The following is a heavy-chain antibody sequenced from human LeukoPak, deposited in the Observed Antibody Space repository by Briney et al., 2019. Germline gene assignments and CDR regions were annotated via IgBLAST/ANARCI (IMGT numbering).Heavy chain of an antibody. CDR2: IKGDGSEK. V-gene: IGHV3-7*01. CDR1: GFTFSDYW. J-gene: IGHJ4*02. D-gene: IGHD3-16*01. CDR3: ASIGGIHPDC. Sequence: GGSLRLSCAASGFTFSDYWMTWVRQAPGKGLEWVANIKGDGSEKFYVDSVKGRFSISRDNVKNSLYLQMNSLRAEDTALYYCASIGGIHPDCGGRGPRVTVSS.